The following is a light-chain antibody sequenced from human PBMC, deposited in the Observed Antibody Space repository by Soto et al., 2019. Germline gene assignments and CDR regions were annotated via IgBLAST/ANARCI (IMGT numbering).Light chain of an antibody. Sequence: QSVLTQPPSVSAAPGQTVTISCSGSSSNIGNNYVSWYQQLPRAAPKLLIYETDRRPAGIPDRFSGSKSGTSATLCITGLQTADEAYYYCATWDTSLSAGRVFGPGTKVTVL. CDR2: ETD. CDR3: ATWDTSLSAGRV. CDR1: SSNIGNNY. J-gene: IGLJ1*01. V-gene: IGLV1-51*02.